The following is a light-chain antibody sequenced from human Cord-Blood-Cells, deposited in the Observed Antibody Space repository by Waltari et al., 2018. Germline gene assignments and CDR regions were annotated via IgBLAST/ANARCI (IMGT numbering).Light chain of an antibody. V-gene: IGLV2-11*01. J-gene: IGLJ1*01. Sequence: QSALTQPRSVSGSPGQSVTISCTGTSRDVGGYHYVPCYQQHPGKAPKLMIYDVSKRPSGVPDRFSGSKSGNTTSLTISGLQAEDEADYYCCSYAGSYTYVFGTGTMVTVL. CDR1: SRDVGGYHY. CDR3: CSYAGSYTYV. CDR2: DVS.